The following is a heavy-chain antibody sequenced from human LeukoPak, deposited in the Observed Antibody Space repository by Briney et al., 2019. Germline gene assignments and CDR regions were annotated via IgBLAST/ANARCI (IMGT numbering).Heavy chain of an antibody. CDR3: ARDLVFSSRVGATTLWFDP. D-gene: IGHD1-26*01. J-gene: IGHJ5*02. CDR1: GGSVAGYY. Sequence: SETLSLTCAVYGGSVAGYYWSWIRQPPGRGLEWIGEINHSGSTNYNPSLKSRVTISVDTSKSQFSLNLNSVTAADTAVYYCARDLVFSSRVGATTLWFDPWGQGTLVTVSS. CDR2: INHSGST. V-gene: IGHV4-34*01.